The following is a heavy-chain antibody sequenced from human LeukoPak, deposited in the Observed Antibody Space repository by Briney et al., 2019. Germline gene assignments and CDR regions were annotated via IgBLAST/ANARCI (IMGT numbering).Heavy chain of an antibody. D-gene: IGHD5-12*01. CDR1: GFTFSSYG. CDR2: IRYDGSNK. Sequence: GGSLRLSCAASGFTFSSYGMHWVRQAPGKGLEWVAFIRYDGSNKYYADSVKGRFTISRDNSKNTLYLQMNSLRAEDTAVYYCAKHNGMVATFYYWGQGTLVTVSS. J-gene: IGHJ4*02. CDR3: AKHNGMVATFYY. V-gene: IGHV3-30*02.